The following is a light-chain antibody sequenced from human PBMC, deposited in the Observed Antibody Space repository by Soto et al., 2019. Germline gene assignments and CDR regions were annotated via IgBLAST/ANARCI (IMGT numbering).Light chain of an antibody. CDR2: AAS. Sequence: DIQVTQSPSSLSASVGDRVTITCRSSQTITNYLNWYQQKPGKAPKLLIYAASSLQSGVPSRFSGSGSGTDFTLTITSLQPEDFATYYCQQSYTTPPTFGGVTKVEIK. CDR3: QQSYTTPPT. V-gene: IGKV1-39*01. CDR1: QTITNY. J-gene: IGKJ4*01.